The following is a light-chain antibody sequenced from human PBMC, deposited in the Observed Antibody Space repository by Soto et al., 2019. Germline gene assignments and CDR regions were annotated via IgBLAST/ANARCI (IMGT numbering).Light chain of an antibody. CDR3: SSYAGINTYV. Sequence: QSALTQPPSASGSPGQSVTISCTGTSSDVGGYNYVSWYQQHPGKAPKLLIFEVTKRPSGVPDRFSGSKSGSTASLTVSGLQAEDEADYYCSSYAGINTYVFGTGTKLTVL. V-gene: IGLV2-8*01. CDR1: SSDVGGYNY. CDR2: EVT. J-gene: IGLJ1*01.